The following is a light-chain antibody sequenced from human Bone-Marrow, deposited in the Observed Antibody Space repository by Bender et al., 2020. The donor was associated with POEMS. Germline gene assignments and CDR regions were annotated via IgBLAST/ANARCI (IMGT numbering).Light chain of an antibody. CDR3: SSYTSSSTPGV. Sequence: QSALTQPPSASGSPGQSVTISCTGTSSDVGGYNFVSWYQQHPGKAPKLMIYEVSNRPSGVSNRFSGSKSGNTASLTISGLQAEDEADYYCSSYTSSSTPGVFGTGTKVTVL. CDR1: SSDVGGYNF. CDR2: EVS. J-gene: IGLJ1*01. V-gene: IGLV2-14*01.